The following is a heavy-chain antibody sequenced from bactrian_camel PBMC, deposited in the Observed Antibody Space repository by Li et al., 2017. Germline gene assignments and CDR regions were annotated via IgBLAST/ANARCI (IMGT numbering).Heavy chain of an antibody. Sequence: DVQLVESGGGSVQPGGSLRLSCAISGTPSPGYCVGWFRQAPGQGREGIAGFHSQGRTCYTDSLKARFTISRDNAKSTLYLQMNNLKPEDTAMYYRAADRALDDDCYVGSLYTDFAYWGQGT. CDR2: FHSQGRT. V-gene: IGHV3S10*01. CDR1: GTPSPGYC. J-gene: IGHJ6*01. CDR3: AADRALDDDCYVGSLYTDFAY. D-gene: IGHD3*01.